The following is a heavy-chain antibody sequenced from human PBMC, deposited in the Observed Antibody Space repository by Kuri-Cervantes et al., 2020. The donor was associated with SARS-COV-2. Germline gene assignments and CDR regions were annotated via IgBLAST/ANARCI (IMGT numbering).Heavy chain of an antibody. Sequence: GESLKISCAASGFTFSSYAMHWVRQAPGKGLEYVSAISSNGGSTYYANSVKGRFTISRDNSKNTLYLQMGSLRAEDMAVYYCARDRKYYDFWSGPNYYMDVWGKGTTVTVSS. V-gene: IGHV3-64*01. J-gene: IGHJ6*03. CDR2: ISSNGGST. CDR1: GFTFSSYA. CDR3: ARDRKYYDFWSGPNYYMDV. D-gene: IGHD3-3*01.